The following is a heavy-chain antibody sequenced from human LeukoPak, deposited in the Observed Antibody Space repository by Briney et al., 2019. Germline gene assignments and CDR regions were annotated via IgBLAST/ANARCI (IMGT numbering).Heavy chain of an antibody. J-gene: IGHJ3*01. V-gene: IGHV4-59*02. Sequence: SETLSLTCTVSGVSVSSNYWSWIRQAPGKGLEWIGYMYHTGSGNYNPSLKSRVTISVDTSKNQFSLDVNSVTGADSAVYHCARWALKSAFDLWGQGTTVTVAS. CDR3: ARWALKSAFDL. CDR1: GVSVSSNY. CDR2: MYHTGSG.